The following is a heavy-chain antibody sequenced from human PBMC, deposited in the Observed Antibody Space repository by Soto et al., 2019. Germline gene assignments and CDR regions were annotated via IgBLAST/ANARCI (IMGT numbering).Heavy chain of an antibody. V-gene: IGHV5-51*01. J-gene: IGHJ5*02. CDR2: IYPGDSDT. CDR1: GYSFTTYW. D-gene: IGHD3-9*01. CDR3: VRHLTAQNFDP. Sequence: GESLKISCKGSGYSFTTYWIAWVRQMPGKGLEWMGIIYPGDSDTRYSPSFQGQVTFSVDKSISTAYLQWSSLKASDTAMYYCVRHLTAQNFDPWGQGTLVTLSS.